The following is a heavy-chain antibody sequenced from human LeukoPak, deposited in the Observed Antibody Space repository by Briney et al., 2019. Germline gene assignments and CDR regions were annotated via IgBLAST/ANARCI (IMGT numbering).Heavy chain of an antibody. CDR1: GFTFSNYW. CDR3: ARSSHYDILTGYSEEDAFDI. J-gene: IGHJ3*02. Sequence: GGSLRLSCAASGFTFSNYWMSWVRQAPGKGLEWVSVIYSGGSTDYADSVKGRFTISRDTSKNTLYLQMNSLRVEDTAVYYCARSSHYDILTGYSEEDAFDIWGQGTMVTVSS. CDR2: IYSGGST. D-gene: IGHD3-9*01. V-gene: IGHV3-53*01.